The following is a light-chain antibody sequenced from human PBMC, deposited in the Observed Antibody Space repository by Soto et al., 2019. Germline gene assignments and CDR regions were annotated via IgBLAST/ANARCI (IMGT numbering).Light chain of an antibody. J-gene: IGKJ1*01. V-gene: IGKV1-5*01. Sequence: DIQMTQSPSTLSASLGDRVTFTCRASQSIGTSLAWYQQKPGKAPKFLIYDASSLQSGVPSRFSGTGSGTEFILTISSLQPDDFATHYCQQYNTYSPWAFGQGTKVDIK. CDR1: QSIGTS. CDR2: DAS. CDR3: QQYNTYSPWA.